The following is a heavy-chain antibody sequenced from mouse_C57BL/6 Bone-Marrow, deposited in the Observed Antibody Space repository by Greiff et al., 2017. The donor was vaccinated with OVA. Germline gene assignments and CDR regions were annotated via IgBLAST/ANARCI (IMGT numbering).Heavy chain of an antibody. V-gene: IGHV2-9*01. D-gene: IGHD2-1*01. CDR3: AKHDYDSTTMVTDYAMDY. Sequence: VQLQQSGPGLVAPSQCLSITCTVSGFSLTSYGVDWVRQPPGKGLEWLGVICGGGSTNYNSALMSRLSNSKDNSKSQVFLKVNSLQTDDTAMYYCAKHDYDSTTMVTDYAMDYWGQGTSVTVTA. CDR1: GFSLTSYG. CDR2: ICGGGST. J-gene: IGHJ4*01.